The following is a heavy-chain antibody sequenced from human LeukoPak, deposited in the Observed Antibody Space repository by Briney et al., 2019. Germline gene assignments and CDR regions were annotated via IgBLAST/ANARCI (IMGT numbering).Heavy chain of an antibody. CDR3: ARVQQLDYYYYMDV. CDR2: IYHSGGT. Sequence: SETLSLTCAVSGGSISSSNWWSWVRQPPGKGLEWIGEIYHSGGTYYNPSLKSRVTISVDTSKNQFSLKLSSVTAADTAVYYCARVQQLDYYYYMDVWGKGTTVTVSS. CDR1: GGSISSSNW. V-gene: IGHV4-4*02. J-gene: IGHJ6*03. D-gene: IGHD6-13*01.